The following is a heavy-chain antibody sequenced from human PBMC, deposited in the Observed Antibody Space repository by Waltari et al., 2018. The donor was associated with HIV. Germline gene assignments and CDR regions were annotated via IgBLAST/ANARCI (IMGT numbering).Heavy chain of an antibody. V-gene: IGHV3-15*01. J-gene: IGHJ4*02. CDR3: TTDPPLAARDFDY. D-gene: IGHD6-25*01. CDR2: IKSETDGGTT. Sequence: EVQLVESGGGFVKPGGSLRLSCAASGFTFNNAWMTWVRQAPGMGLGWVGRIKSETDGGTTDYAAPVKGRFTISRDDSKNRLHLQMNSLKTEDTAVYYCTTDPPLAARDFDYWGQGTLVTVSS. CDR1: GFTFNNAW.